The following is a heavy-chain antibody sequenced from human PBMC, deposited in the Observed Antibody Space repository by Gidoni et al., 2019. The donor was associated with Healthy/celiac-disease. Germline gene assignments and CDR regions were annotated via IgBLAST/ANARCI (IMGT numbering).Heavy chain of an antibody. CDR2: IWYDGSNK. D-gene: IGHD3-22*01. Sequence: QVQLVESGGGVVQPGRSLRLSCAASGFTFSSYGMHWVRQAPGKGLEWVAVIWYDGSNKYYADSVKGRFTISRDNSKNTLYLQMNSLRAEDTAVYYCASTYDSSGYQDDAFDIWGQGTMVTVSS. CDR3: ASTYDSSGYQDDAFDI. CDR1: GFTFSSYG. V-gene: IGHV3-33*01. J-gene: IGHJ3*02.